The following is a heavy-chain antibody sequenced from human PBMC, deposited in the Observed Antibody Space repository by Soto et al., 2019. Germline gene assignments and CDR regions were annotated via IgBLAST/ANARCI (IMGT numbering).Heavy chain of an antibody. V-gene: IGHV3-11*01. J-gene: IGHJ4*02. CDR2: ISSSGSTI. CDR1: GFTFSDYY. D-gene: IGHD1-26*01. CDR3: AVSDLSGSYYRHFDY. Sequence: QVQLVESGGGLVKPGGSLRLSCAASGFTFSDYYMSWIRQAPGKGLEWVSYISSSGSTIYYADSVKGRFTISRDNAKNSLYLQMNSLRAEDTAGYYCAVSDLSGSYYRHFDYWGQGTLVTVSS.